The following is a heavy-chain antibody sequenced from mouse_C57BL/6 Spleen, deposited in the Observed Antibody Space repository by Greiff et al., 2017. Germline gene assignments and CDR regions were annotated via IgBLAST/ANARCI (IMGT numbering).Heavy chain of an antibody. V-gene: IGHV5-17*01. CDR3: ARKATVVEVDY. CDR2: ISSGSSTI. CDR1: GFTFSDYG. Sequence: EVHLVESGGGLVKPGGSLKLSCAASGFTFSDYGMHWVRQAPEKGLAWVAYISSGSSTIYYADTVKGRFTISRDNAKNTLFLQMTSLRSEDTAMYYCARKATVVEVDYWGQGTSVTVSS. D-gene: IGHD1-1*01. J-gene: IGHJ4*01.